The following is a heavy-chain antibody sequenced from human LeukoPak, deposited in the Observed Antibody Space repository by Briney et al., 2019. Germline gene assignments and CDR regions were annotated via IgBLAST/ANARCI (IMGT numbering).Heavy chain of an antibody. CDR2: ISWDGGST. Sequence: GGSLRLSCAASGFTFDDYAMHWVRHAPGKGLEWVSLISWDGGSTYYADSVKGRFTISRDNSKNTLYLQMNSLRAEDTAVYYCAKAGAFDIWGQGTMVTVSS. V-gene: IGHV3-43D*03. CDR1: GFTFDDYA. CDR3: AKAGAFDI. J-gene: IGHJ3*02.